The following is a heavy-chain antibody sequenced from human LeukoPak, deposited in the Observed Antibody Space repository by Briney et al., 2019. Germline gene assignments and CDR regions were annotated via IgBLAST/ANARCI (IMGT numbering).Heavy chain of an antibody. CDR3: ARTVRRSRGLDV. D-gene: IGHD1-26*01. CDR1: GGSFSGYY. CDR2: INHSGST. Sequence: SETLSLTCAVYGGSFSGYYWSWIRQPPGKGLEWIGEINHSGSTNYNPSLKSRVTISVDTSKNQFSLKLSSVTAADTAVYYCARTVRRSRGLDVWGKGTTSPSPQ. J-gene: IGHJ6*04. V-gene: IGHV4-34*01.